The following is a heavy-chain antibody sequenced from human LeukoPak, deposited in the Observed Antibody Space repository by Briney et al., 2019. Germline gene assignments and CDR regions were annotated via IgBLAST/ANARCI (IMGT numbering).Heavy chain of an antibody. CDR1: GGSFSGYY. CDR3: ARERRYYYDSSGIFDY. V-gene: IGHV4-34*01. CDR2: INHSGST. Sequence: SETLSLTCAVYGGSFSGYYWSWIRQPPGKGLEWIGEINHSGSTNYNPSLKSQVTISVDTSKNQFSLKLSSVTAADTAVYYCARERRYYYDSSGIFDYWGQGTLVTVSS. D-gene: IGHD3-22*01. J-gene: IGHJ4*02.